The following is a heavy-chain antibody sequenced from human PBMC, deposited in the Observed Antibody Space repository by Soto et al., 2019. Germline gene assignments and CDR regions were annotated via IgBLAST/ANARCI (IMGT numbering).Heavy chain of an antibody. CDR2: ISGSGGST. D-gene: IGHD2-15*01. CDR3: ARSLGGSSPLTWFDP. J-gene: IGHJ5*02. CDR1: GVTLSTHA. V-gene: IGHV3-23*01. Sequence: PGGSLGLSCAASGVTLSTHAITWARQAQGKGLEWVSTISGSGGSTYYADSVKGRFTISRDNSKNTLYLQMNSLRAEDTAVYYCARSLGGSSPLTWFDPWGQGTLVTVSS.